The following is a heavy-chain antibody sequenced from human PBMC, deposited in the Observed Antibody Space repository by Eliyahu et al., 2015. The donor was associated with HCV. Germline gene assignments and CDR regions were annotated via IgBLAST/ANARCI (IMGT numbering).Heavy chain of an antibody. D-gene: IGHD3-3*01. CDR1: GGSVXRGDYY. CDR3: VRRTFGVEGYRGVDV. Sequence: QLQLQESGPGLVKPSETLSLTCTVSGGSISTVSGGSVXRGDYYWGWIRQPPGKGLEWIGSIFYSGSTYYNPSLKGRVIISLDTSKNRFSLKLSSVTAADTAVYYCVRRTFGVEGYRGVDVWGQGTTVTVSS. J-gene: IGHJ6*02. CDR2: IFYSGST. V-gene: IGHV4-39*01.